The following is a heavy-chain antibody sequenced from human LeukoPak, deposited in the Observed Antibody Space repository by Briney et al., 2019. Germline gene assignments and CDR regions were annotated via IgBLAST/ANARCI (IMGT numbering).Heavy chain of an antibody. J-gene: IGHJ4*02. CDR1: GGSFSGYY. D-gene: IGHD4-17*01. V-gene: IGHV4-34*01. CDR3: ARALWDYGDYVSVY. Sequence: SETLSLTCAVSGGSFSGYYWSWIRQPPGKGLEWIGEINHSGSTNYNPSLKSRVTISVDTSKNQFALKLSSVTAADTAVYYCARALWDYGDYVSVYWGQGTLVTVSS. CDR2: INHSGST.